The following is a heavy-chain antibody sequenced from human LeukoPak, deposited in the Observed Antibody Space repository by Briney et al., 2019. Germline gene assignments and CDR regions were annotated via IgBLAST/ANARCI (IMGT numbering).Heavy chain of an antibody. J-gene: IGHJ4*02. V-gene: IGHV3-64*01. CDR2: ISSNGGST. CDR1: GFTFSRYA. D-gene: IGHD1-20*01. Sequence: TGGSLRLSCAASGFTFSRYAMHWVRQAPAKGLESVSAISSNGGSTYYANSVKGRFTISSDNSKNTLYLQMGSLRAEDQAVYYCARDFGLTGKVDYWGQGTLVTVSS. CDR3: ARDFGLTGKVDY.